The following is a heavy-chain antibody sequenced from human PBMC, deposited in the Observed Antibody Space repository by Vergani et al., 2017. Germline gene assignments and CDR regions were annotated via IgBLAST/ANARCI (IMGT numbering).Heavy chain of an antibody. D-gene: IGHD2-15*01. CDR2: IFHSGTT. CDR3: ANLGYCTGDSCHSVR. V-gene: IGHV4-4*03. CDR1: GGSITSYNW. J-gene: IGHJ4*02. Sequence: QVQLQESGPGLVKPPGTLSLTCAVSGGSITSYNWWTWVRQSPGKGLEWIGEIFHSGTTNYNPSLKSRVTISIDKSKNQFSLNLASVTAADTAVDYCANLGYCTGDSCHSVRWGPGTLVTVSS.